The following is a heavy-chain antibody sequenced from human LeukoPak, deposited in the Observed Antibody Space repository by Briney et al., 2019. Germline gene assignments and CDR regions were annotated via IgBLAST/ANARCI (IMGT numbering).Heavy chain of an antibody. CDR1: GYTLTELS. CDR3: AREVRAFDY. D-gene: IGHD4-11*01. V-gene: IGHV7-4-1*02. J-gene: IGHJ4*02. Sequence: GASVKVSCKVSGYTLTELSMHWVRQAPGKGLEWMGWINTNTGNPTYAQGLTGRFVFSLDTSVSTAYLQISSLKAEDTAVYYCAREVRAFDYWGQGTLVTVSS. CDR2: INTNTGNP.